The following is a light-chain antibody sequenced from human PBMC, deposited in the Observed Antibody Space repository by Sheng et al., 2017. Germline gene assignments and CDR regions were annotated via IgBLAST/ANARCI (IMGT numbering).Light chain of an antibody. CDR1: SSNIGGNS. V-gene: IGLV1-44*01. CDR2: SNS. Sequence: QSVLTQPPSASGTPGQRATISCSGSSSNIGGNSVNWYQHLPGAAPKLLIYSNSQRPSGVPDRFSGSKSGTSASLAINGLQSEDEADYYCGAWDDSLHGYVFGTGTKVTV. CDR3: GAWDDSLHGYV. J-gene: IGLJ1*01.